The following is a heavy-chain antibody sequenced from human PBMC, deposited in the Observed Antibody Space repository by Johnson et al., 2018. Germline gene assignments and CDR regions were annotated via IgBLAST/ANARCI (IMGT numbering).Heavy chain of an antibody. CDR3: RRVRSRNAGEYFQH. CDR2: IRSKAYGGTT. J-gene: IGHJ1*01. Sequence: EVQLLESGGGLVQPGRSLRLSCTASGFTSGDYAMSWFRQAPGKGLAWLCFIRSKAYGGTTEYAASVKGRFTISRDDSKSIAYLQKNSLKTEDTAVYYWRRVRSRNAGEYFQHWGQGTLVTVSS. CDR1: GFTSGDYA. V-gene: IGHV3-49*03.